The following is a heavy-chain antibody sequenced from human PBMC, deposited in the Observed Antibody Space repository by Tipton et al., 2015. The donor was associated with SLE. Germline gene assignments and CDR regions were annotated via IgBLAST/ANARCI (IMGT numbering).Heavy chain of an antibody. V-gene: IGHV4-59*08. CDR3: ARVIAAALGLGI. Sequence: TLSLTCTVSGGSISSHYWSWIRQPPGKGLEWIGYIYYSGSTYYNPSLKSRVTISVDTSKNQFSLKLSSVTAADTAVYYCARVIAAALGLGIWGQGTMVTVSS. J-gene: IGHJ3*02. D-gene: IGHD6-13*01. CDR2: IYYSGST. CDR1: GGSISSHY.